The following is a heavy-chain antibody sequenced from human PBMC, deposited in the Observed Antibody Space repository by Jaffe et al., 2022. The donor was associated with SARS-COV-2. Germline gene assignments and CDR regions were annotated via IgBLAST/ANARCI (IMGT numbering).Heavy chain of an antibody. Sequence: EVQLVESGGGLVQPGGSLRLSCAASGFPFTNYWMNWVRQAPGKGLEWVANINIDGTEKNLVDSVKGRFTISRDNAKNSLFLQMNSLRVEDTAVYYCARNIGFETFDYWGQGTLVTVSS. CDR2: INIDGTEK. CDR3: ARNIGFETFDY. D-gene: IGHD5-12*01. CDR1: GFPFTNYW. J-gene: IGHJ4*02. V-gene: IGHV3-7*01.